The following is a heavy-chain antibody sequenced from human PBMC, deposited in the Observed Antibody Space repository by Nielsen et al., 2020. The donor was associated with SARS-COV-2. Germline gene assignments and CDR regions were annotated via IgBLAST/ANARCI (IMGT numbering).Heavy chain of an antibody. CDR2: INHSGST. Sequence: LETLSLTCAVYGGSFSGYYWSWIRQPPGKGLEWIGEINHSGSTNYNPSLKSRVTISVDTSKNQFSLKLSSVTAADTAVYYCARGLEWLYYWGQGTLVTVSS. CDR1: GGSFSGYY. D-gene: IGHD3-3*01. V-gene: IGHV4-34*01. J-gene: IGHJ4*02. CDR3: ARGLEWLYY.